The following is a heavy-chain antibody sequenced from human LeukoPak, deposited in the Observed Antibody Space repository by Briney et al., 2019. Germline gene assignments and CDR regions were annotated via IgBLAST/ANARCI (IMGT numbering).Heavy chain of an antibody. CDR2: ISAYNGNT. J-gene: IGHJ4*02. D-gene: IGHD3-22*01. V-gene: IGHV1-18*01. Sequence: ASVKVSCKASGYTFTSYGISWVRQAPGQGLEWIGWISAYNGNTNYAQKLQGRVTMTRDTSTSTVYMELSSLRSEDTAVYYCASTTYYYDSSPLDYWGQGTLVTVSS. CDR3: ASTTYYYDSSPLDY. CDR1: GYTFTSYG.